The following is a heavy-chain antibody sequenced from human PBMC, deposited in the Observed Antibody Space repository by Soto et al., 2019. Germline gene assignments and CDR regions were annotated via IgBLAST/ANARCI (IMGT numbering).Heavy chain of an antibody. CDR1: GLDVSSNY. J-gene: IGHJ2*01. V-gene: IGHV3-53*01. CDR3: AISLSCPGYFDL. D-gene: IGHD3-16*02. CDR2: LYVDGST. Sequence: EVQLVESGGGLIQPGGSLRLSCVASGLDVSSNYMSWVRQAPGKGLEWVSALYVDGSTFYADSVRGRITISRDNSKNTLYLQLNSVRGEDTAVYYCAISLSCPGYFDLWGRGTLVTVSS.